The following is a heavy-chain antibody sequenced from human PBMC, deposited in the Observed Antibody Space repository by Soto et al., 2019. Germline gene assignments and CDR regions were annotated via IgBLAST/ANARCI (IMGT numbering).Heavy chain of an antibody. V-gene: IGHV3-33*01. Sequence: QPGGSLRLSCAASGFTFSSYGMHWVRQAPGKGLEWVAVIWYDGSNKYYADSVKGRFTISRDNSKNTLYLQMNSLRAEDTAVYYCARGYSSSWYDSDYWGQGTLVTVSS. CDR2: IWYDGSNK. CDR1: GFTFSSYG. CDR3: ARGYSSSWYDSDY. J-gene: IGHJ4*01. D-gene: IGHD6-13*01.